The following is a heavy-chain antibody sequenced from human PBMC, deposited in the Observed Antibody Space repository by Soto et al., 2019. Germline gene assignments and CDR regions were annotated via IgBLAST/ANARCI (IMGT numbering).Heavy chain of an antibody. V-gene: IGHV4-39*07. D-gene: IGHD1-1*01. CDR1: GGAIISSSYY. J-gene: IGHJ6*02. CDR3: ARAGDIWAPTGSPYDYYGMDV. Sequence: SETLSLTCTFSGGAIISSSYYWGWIRQPPGKGLEWIGSIYYSGSTNYNPSLKSRITISVDTSKNQFSLRLSSVTAADTAVYFCARAGDIWAPTGSPYDYYGMDVWGQGTTVTVSS. CDR2: IYYSGST.